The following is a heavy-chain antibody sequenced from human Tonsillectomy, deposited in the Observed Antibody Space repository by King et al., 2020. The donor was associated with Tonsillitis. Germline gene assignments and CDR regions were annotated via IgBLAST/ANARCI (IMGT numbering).Heavy chain of an antibody. CDR2: LTSVGTHK. CDR3: ETDRGDVLSFSYGLVALDT. V-gene: IGHV3-30-3*01. Sequence: VQLVESGGGVVQPGRSLRLPCAASGVSLSNNTIHWVRQAPGKGLEGVAVLTSVGTHKKYADSGKGRFTNSRDKSKNILYLRMFSLRSEDTATSYCETDRGDVLSFSYGLVALDTWGQGTTVSVSS. D-gene: IGHD3-16*01. CDR1: GVSLSNNT. J-gene: IGHJ3*02.